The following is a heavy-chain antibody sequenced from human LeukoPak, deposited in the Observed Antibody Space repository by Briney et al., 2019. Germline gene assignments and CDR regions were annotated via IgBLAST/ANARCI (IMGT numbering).Heavy chain of an antibody. V-gene: IGHV4-59*01. Sequence: SETLSLTCTVSGGSISSDYWSWIRQPPGKGLEWIGYIYYSGSTNYNPSLRSRVTISVDTSKNQFSLKLSSVTAADTAVYYCARGGEYGDYQFFDYWGQGTLVTVSS. CDR2: IYYSGST. D-gene: IGHD4-17*01. J-gene: IGHJ4*02. CDR1: GGSISSDY. CDR3: ARGGEYGDYQFFDY.